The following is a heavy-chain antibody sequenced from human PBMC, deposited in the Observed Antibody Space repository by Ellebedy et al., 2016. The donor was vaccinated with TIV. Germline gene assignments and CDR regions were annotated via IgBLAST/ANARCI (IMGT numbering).Heavy chain of an antibody. CDR1: GFTFSSYW. J-gene: IGHJ5*02. V-gene: IGHV3-7*03. D-gene: IGHD4-17*01. CDR3: ARLQMTTTFNWFDP. Sequence: GGSLRLXXAASGFTFSSYWMSWVRQAPGKGLEWVANIKQDESEKYYVDSVKGRFTISRDNAKNSLYLQMNSLRAEDTAVYYCARLQMTTTFNWFDPWGQGTLVTVSS. CDR2: IKQDESEK.